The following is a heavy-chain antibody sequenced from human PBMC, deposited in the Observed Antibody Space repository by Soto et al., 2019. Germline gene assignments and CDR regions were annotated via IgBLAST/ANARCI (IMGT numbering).Heavy chain of an antibody. CDR3: ARATMAPGWSDP. V-gene: IGHV3-21*01. CDR2: ISSSSSYI. Sequence: GGSLRLSCAASGFTFSSYSMNWVRQAPGKGLEWVSSISSSSSYIYYADSVEGRFTISRDNAKNSLYLQMNSLRAEDTAVYYCARATMAPGWSDPWGQGTLVTVSS. D-gene: IGHD3-10*01. J-gene: IGHJ5*02. CDR1: GFTFSSYS.